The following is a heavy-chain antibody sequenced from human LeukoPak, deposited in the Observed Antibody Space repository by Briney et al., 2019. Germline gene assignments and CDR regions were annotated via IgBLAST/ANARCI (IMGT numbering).Heavy chain of an antibody. D-gene: IGHD1-26*01. J-gene: IGHJ4*02. CDR1: GFTFSSYW. CDR2: INSDGSST. CDR3: ARDHVGATTGLDY. V-gene: IGHV3-74*01. Sequence: GGALRVSCAAPGFTFSSYWMHWVRQAPGKGLVWVSRINSDGSSTSYADSVKGRFTISRDNAKNTLYLQMNSLRAEDTAVYYCARDHVGATTGLDYWGQGTLVTVSS.